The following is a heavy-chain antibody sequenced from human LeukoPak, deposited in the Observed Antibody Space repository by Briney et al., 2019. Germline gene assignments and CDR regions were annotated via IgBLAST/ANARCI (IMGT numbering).Heavy chain of an antibody. Sequence: SVKVSCKASGYTFTRYGISWVRQAPGQGLEWMGGIIPIFGTANYAQKFQGRVTITADKSTSTAYMELSSLRSEDTAVYYCARVNRRSDAFDIWGQGTMVTVSS. CDR3: ARVNRRSDAFDI. V-gene: IGHV1-69*06. J-gene: IGHJ3*02. CDR1: GYTFTRYG. CDR2: IIPIFGTA.